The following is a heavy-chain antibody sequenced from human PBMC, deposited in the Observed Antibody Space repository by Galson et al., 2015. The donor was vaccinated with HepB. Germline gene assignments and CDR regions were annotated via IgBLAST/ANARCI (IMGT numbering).Heavy chain of an antibody. J-gene: IGHJ4*02. V-gene: IGHV3-23*01. CDR3: TKGRGWYTGFDS. D-gene: IGHD6-19*01. CDR1: GFTFSRHT. CDR2: VSTNGATI. Sequence: SLRLSCAASGFTFSRHTMSWVRQTPGQGLQWISYVSTNGATIHYADSVQGRFTVARDNSNNRLYLQMTSVRADDTATYYCTKGRGWYTGFDSWGQGALVTVSS.